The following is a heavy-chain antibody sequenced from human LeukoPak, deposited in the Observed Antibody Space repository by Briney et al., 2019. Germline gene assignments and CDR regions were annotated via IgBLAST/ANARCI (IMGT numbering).Heavy chain of an antibody. D-gene: IGHD1-26*01. Sequence: GGSLRLSCAASGFTFSSYWMSWVRQAPGKGLEWVANIKQDGSEKYYVDSVKGRFTISRDNSKNTLYLQMNSLRAEDTALYYCAREYSGNGFDYWGQGTLVTVSS. CDR1: GFTFSSYW. CDR3: AREYSGNGFDY. J-gene: IGHJ4*02. CDR2: IKQDGSEK. V-gene: IGHV3-7*03.